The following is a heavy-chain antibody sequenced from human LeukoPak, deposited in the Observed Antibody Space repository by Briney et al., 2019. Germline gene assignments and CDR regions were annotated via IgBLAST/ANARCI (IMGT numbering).Heavy chain of an antibody. J-gene: IGHJ3*02. CDR2: ISNDGSST. D-gene: IGHD6-13*01. V-gene: IGHV3-74*01. CDR3: AKLGMNDAFDI. CDR1: GFTFSNYW. Sequence: GGSLRLSCAASGFTFSNYWMHWVRQAPGKGLVWVSRISNDGSSTSYADSVKGRFTISRDNAKNSLYLQMNSLRAEDTAVYYCAKLGMNDAFDIWGQGTMVTVSS.